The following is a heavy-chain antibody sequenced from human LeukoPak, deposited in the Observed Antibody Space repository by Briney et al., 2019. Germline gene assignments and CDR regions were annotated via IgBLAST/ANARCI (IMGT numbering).Heavy chain of an antibody. CDR2: IYPGDSDT. D-gene: IGHD2-21*02. V-gene: IGHV5-51*01. CDR1: GYSFTSCW. J-gene: IGHJ3*01. CDR3: ARDGGYCGGDCYSEEDAFDV. Sequence: GESLKISCKGSGYSFTSCWIGWVRQLPGKGLEWMGIIYPGDSDTRYSPSFQGQVTISADKSISTAYLQWSSLKASDTAMYYCARDGGYCGGDCYSEEDAFDVWGQGTMVTVPS.